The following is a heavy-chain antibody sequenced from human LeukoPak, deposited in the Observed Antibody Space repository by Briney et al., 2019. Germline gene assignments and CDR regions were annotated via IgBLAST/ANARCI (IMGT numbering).Heavy chain of an antibody. J-gene: IGHJ4*01. CDR2: IYYSGST. CDR3: ASGSSIWSGYQDTLYYVDS. Sequence: SDSLSLACSLSGGSIISYYGGWSRPPPGKRREWIGHIYYSGSTNYNPSLKSRITISIDTSKNQFSLKLSSVTAADTAVYYCASGSSIWSGYQDTLYYVDSCGQSILITVSS. D-gene: IGHD3-3*01. V-gene: IGHV4-59*07. CDR1: GGSIISYY.